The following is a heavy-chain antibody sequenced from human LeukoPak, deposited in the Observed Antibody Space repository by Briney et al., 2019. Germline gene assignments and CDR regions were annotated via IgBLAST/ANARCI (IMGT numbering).Heavy chain of an antibody. CDR2: INSDGSEG. D-gene: IGHD6-6*01. CDR1: GFTFSGFW. J-gene: IGHJ3*01. Sequence: GGSLRLSCAVPGFTFSGFWMSWSRQAPGKGLEGVASINSDGSEGYYADVVKGRFTISRDNAKNSLYLQINSLRAEDTAVYYCARSSYSSSSSVWGQGTMVTVSS. CDR3: ARSSYSSSSSV. V-gene: IGHV3-7*03.